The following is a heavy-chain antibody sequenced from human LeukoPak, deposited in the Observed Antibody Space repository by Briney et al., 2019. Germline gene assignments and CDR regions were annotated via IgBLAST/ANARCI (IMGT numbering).Heavy chain of an antibody. D-gene: IGHD6-19*01. CDR3: ARVSSGWPYGGYYYGMDV. CDR2: INHSGST. V-gene: IGHV4-34*01. J-gene: IGHJ6*02. CDR1: GGSFSGYY. Sequence: PSETLSLTCAVYGGSFSGYYWSWIRQPPGKGLEWIGEINHSGSTNYNPSLKSRVTISVDTSENQFSLKLSSVTAADTAVYYCARVSSGWPYGGYYYGMDVWGQGTTVTVSS.